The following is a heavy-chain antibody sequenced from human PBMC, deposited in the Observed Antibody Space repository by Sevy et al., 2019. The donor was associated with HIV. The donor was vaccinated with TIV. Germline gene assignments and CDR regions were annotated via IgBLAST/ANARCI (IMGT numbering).Heavy chain of an antibody. J-gene: IGHJ3*01. CDR1: GFTFGSYA. Sequence: GGSLRLSCAASGFTFGSYAMHWVRQAPGKGLEWLAFISYDGSRKYYADSVKGRFTISRDNSKNTLFMQVNSLRAEDTALDYCARERDRKALNVWGQGTMVTVSS. CDR3: ARERDRKALNV. V-gene: IGHV3-30-3*01. CDR2: ISYDGSRK.